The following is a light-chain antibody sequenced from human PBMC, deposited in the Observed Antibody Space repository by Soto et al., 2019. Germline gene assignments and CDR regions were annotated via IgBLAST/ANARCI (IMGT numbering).Light chain of an antibody. J-gene: IGKJ5*01. Sequence: EIVLTQSPGILSLSPGERATLSCKASQSVRNNNLNWYQQKAGQAPRLLIYGASIRATGIPDRFSGSGSGTDFTLTISRLEPEDFALYFCQQYGSSAPITFGQGTRLEI. CDR3: QQYGSSAPIT. V-gene: IGKV3-20*01. CDR1: QSVRNNN. CDR2: GAS.